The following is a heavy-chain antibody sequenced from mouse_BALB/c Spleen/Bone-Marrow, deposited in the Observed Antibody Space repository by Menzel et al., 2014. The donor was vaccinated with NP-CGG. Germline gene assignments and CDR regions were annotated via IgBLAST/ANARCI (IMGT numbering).Heavy chain of an antibody. D-gene: IGHD2-3*01. Sequence: LMESGSELVRPGASVKLSCKASGYTFTSYWMHWVKQRPGQGLEWIGNIYPGTGSTNYDEKFKGKATLTVDTSSSTAYMQLSSLTSEDSAVYYCARWLLLDYWSQGTTLTVSS. CDR1: GYTFTSYW. CDR3: ARWLLLDY. V-gene: IGHV1S22*01. CDR2: IYPGTGST. J-gene: IGHJ2*01.